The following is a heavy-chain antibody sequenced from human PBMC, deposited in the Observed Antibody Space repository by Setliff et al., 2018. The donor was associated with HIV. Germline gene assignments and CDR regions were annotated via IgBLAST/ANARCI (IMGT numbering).Heavy chain of an antibody. J-gene: IGHJ4*02. CDR2: IKTKTQRGTT. CDR3: VTGVGTSSVDY. V-gene: IGHV3-15*01. Sequence: GGSLRLSCEASGFRVTDTYMAWVRQAPGKGLERVGRIKTKTQRGTTDYAAPAKGRFIISRDDSKNTLYLQMNSLRSEDTAVYYCVTGVGTSSVDYWGQGTMVTVSS. D-gene: IGHD3-22*01. CDR1: GFRVTDTY.